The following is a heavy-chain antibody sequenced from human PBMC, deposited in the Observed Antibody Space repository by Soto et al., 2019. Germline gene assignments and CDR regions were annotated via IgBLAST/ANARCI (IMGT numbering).Heavy chain of an antibody. CDR2: ISAGGDRT. CDR1: ELPFANYP. CDR3: ARRV. Sequence: EVQVSESGGGLVQPGGSLRLSVPTSELPFANYPMTGVRQAPGKGLEWVSGISAGGDRTYYADSVKGRFTIFRDNSKNSVSLRMNSLRVEDTAVYYCARRVWGQGTLVTVSS. V-gene: IGHV3-23*01. J-gene: IGHJ4*02.